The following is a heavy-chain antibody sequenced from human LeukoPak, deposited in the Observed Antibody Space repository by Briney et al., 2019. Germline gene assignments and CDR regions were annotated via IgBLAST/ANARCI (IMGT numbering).Heavy chain of an antibody. CDR2: IIPILGIA. CDR1: GGTFSSYT. CDR3: ARTGGYSYGSDY. D-gene: IGHD5-18*01. Sequence: GSSVKVSCKASGGTFSSYTISWVRQAPGQGLEWMGRIIPILGIANYAQKFQGRVTITADKSTSTAYMELSSLRSDDTAVYYCARTGGYSYGSDYWGQGTLVTVSS. V-gene: IGHV1-69*02. J-gene: IGHJ4*02.